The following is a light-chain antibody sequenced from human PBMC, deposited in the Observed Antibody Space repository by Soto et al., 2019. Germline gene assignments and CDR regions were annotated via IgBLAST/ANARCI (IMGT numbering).Light chain of an antibody. CDR3: QQYGSSPIT. CDR1: QSVRSTY. V-gene: IGKV3-20*01. Sequence: ETVVTQSPGTLSLSPGEGATLSCRASQSVRSTYLVWYQQKPGQAPRLLIYGASNRATGIPDRFSGGGSGTDFTLTISRLEPEDFAVYYCQQYGSSPITFGQGTRLEIK. J-gene: IGKJ5*01. CDR2: GAS.